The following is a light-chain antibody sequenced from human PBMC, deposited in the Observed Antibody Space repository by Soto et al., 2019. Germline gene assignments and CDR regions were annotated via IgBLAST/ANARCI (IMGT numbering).Light chain of an antibody. CDR1: QEGGRR. CDR2: ANS. Sequence: DVQMTQSPSSLSASVGAIVTITCRSSQEGGRRLSWYQKMAGKAPKILIFANSTLQSGVPSRFSGSGSGTDFTLTITSLQAEDFATYYCQQARSFPVTFGQGTRLEIK. CDR3: QQARSFPVT. V-gene: IGKV1D-12*01. J-gene: IGKJ5*01.